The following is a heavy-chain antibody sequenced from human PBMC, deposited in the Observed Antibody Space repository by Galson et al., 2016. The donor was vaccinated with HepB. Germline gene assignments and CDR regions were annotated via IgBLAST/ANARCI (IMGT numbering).Heavy chain of an antibody. CDR3: AKPFLSSGLYYFDY. Sequence: SLRLSCAASGFTFSSSAMNRVRQAPGKGLEWLSHISGGSSTIYYADSVKGRFTVSRDNAKNSLYLQMNSLRDDDTAVYYCAKPFLSSGLYYFDYWGRGTLVTVSS. D-gene: IGHD6-19*01. CDR2: ISGGSSTI. CDR1: GFTFSSSA. J-gene: IGHJ4*02. V-gene: IGHV3-48*02.